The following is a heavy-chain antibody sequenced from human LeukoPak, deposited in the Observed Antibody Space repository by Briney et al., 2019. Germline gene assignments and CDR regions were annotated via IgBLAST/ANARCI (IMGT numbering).Heavy chain of an antibody. J-gene: IGHJ4*02. Sequence: SQTLSLTCAISGDSVSSNRAAWNWIRQSPSRGLEWLGRTFYRSKWSNDYAVSVKSRININSDTSKNQFSLQLNSVTPEDTAVYYCARNRLWLQSDFDYWGQGTLVTVSS. CDR1: GDSVSSNRAA. D-gene: IGHD5-24*01. CDR3: ARNRLWLQSDFDY. CDR2: TFYRSKWSN. V-gene: IGHV6-1*01.